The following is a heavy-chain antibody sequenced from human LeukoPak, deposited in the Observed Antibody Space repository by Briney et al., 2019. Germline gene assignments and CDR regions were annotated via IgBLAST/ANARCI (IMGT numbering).Heavy chain of an antibody. J-gene: IGHJ4*02. V-gene: IGHV1-3*01. D-gene: IGHD2-2*01. CDR3: ARVQSAYCSSSSCYGGYFDY. CDR2: INAGNGNT. CDR1: GYTFTSYA. Sequence: PSASVKVSCKASGYTFTSYAMHWVRQAPGQRPEWMGWINAGNGNTKYSQKFQGRVTITRDTSASTAYMELSSLRPEDTAVYYCARVQSAYCSSSSCYGGYFDYWGRGTLVTVSS.